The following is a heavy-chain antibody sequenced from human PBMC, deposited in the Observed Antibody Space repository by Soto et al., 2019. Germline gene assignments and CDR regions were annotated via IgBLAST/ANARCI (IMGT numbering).Heavy chain of an antibody. CDR2: IYSSVMT. D-gene: IGHD4-17*01. CDR3: ARNSTDYGFDP. CDR1: GGSITNSYY. V-gene: IGHV4-4*08. J-gene: IGHJ5*02. Sequence: QVQLQESGPGLVKPSETLSLTCTVAGGSITNSYYWAWIRQPTGKGLEWIGHIYSSVMTNQNHSLKSRVIISVDASKSQFFLKLTSVTAADTAVYYCARNSTDYGFDPWGPGTLVTVSS.